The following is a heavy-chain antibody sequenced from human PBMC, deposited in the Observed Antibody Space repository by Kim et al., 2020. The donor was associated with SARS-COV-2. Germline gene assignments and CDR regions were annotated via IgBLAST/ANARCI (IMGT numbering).Heavy chain of an antibody. D-gene: IGHD4-17*01. J-gene: IGHJ6*01. Sequence: LKSRLTISVDTSKNQFSLKLTSVSAADTAVYYCARGDYGDPNYYYGLDVWGQGTTVTVSS. V-gene: IGHV4-59*09. CDR3: ARGDYGDPNYYYGLDV.